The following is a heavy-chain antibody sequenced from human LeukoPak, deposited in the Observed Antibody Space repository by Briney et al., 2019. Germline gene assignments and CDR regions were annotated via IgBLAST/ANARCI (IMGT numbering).Heavy chain of an antibody. J-gene: IGHJ4*02. CDR2: IWYDGSNK. V-gene: IGHV3-33*01. Sequence: HTGGSLRLSCAASGFTFSSYGMHWVRQAPGKGLEWVAVIWYDGSNKYYADSVKGRFTISRDNSKNTLYLQMNSLRAEDTAVYYCARDGAHEAYYDSSGYSDYWGQGTLVTVSS. CDR3: ARDGAHEAYYDSSGYSDY. CDR1: GFTFSSYG. D-gene: IGHD3-22*01.